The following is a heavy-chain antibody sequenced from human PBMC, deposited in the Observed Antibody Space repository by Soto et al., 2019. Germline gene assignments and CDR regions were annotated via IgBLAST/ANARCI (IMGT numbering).Heavy chain of an antibody. J-gene: IGHJ4*02. CDR1: GYSIRDGYY. CDR3: ARFYTGYEAFDY. CDR2: IYHSGDT. Sequence: SETLSLTCAGSGYSIRDGYYWGWIRQPPGKGLEWIGSIYHSGDTYYKSSLKSRITMSVDTSKNQFSLNLRSVTAADTAVYYCARFYTGYEAFDYWGQGTLVTVSS. V-gene: IGHV4-38-2*01. D-gene: IGHD5-12*01.